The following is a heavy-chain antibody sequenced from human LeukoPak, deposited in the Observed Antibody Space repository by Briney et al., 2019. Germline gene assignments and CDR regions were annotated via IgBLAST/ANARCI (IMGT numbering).Heavy chain of an antibody. CDR2: IYYSGST. Sequence: SETLSLTCTVSGGSISSYYWSWIRQPPGKGLEWIGYIYYSGSTNYNPSLKSRVTISVDTSKSQFSLKLSSVTAADTAVYYCARHVVVTAPLGYWGQGTLVTVSS. V-gene: IGHV4-59*01. J-gene: IGHJ4*02. D-gene: IGHD2-21*02. CDR3: ARHVVVTAPLGY. CDR1: GGSISSYY.